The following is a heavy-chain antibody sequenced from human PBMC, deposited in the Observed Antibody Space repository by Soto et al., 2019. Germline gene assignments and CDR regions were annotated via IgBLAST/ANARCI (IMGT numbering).Heavy chain of an antibody. J-gene: IGHJ4*02. CDR1: GYFFSIDYF. V-gene: IGHV4-38-2*01. D-gene: IGHD6-13*01. CDR3: ARAAYGSSTLFDY. CDR2: IYQSGST. Sequence: AETLSVTCAVSGYFFSIDYFWGWVRQPPGKGLEWIGSIYQSGSTYYNPSLKSRVSTSVDTSKNQFSLKLSSVTAADTAVYYCARAAYGSSTLFDYWGRGAMVTVSS.